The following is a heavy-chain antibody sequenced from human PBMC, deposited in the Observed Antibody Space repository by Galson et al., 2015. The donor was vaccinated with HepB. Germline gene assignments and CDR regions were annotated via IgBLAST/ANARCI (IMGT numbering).Heavy chain of an antibody. Sequence: SLRLSCAASGFTFSSYAMSWVRQAPGKGLEWVSAISGSGGSTYYADSVKGRFTISRDNSKNTLYLQMNSLRAEDTAVYYCANLKGADRGYSYAGAEMAWGQGTLVTVSS. J-gene: IGHJ5*02. CDR3: ANLKGADRGYSYAGAEMA. V-gene: IGHV3-23*01. D-gene: IGHD5-18*01. CDR2: ISGSGGST. CDR1: GFTFSSYA.